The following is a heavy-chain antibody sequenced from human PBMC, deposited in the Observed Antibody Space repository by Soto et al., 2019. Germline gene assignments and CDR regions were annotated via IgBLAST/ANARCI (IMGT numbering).Heavy chain of an antibody. Sequence: ASVKVSCEASGYTFTSYYMHWVRQAPGQGLEWMGIINRSGGSTSYAQKCQGRVTMTRDTSTSTVYLELSSLRSEDTAVYYCAMDSAARGYYYGMDAWGQGTTVTVSS. D-gene: IGHD5-18*01. CDR3: AMDSAARGYYYGMDA. V-gene: IGHV1-46*01. J-gene: IGHJ6*02. CDR2: INRSGGST. CDR1: GYTFTSYY.